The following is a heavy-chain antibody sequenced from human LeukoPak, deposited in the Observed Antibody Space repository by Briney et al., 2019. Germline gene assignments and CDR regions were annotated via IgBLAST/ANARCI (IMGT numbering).Heavy chain of an antibody. CDR1: GFTFSIFE. CDR3: ARGGDPYSSSSGRTFDF. CDR2: ITNSGSTI. V-gene: IGHV3-48*03. J-gene: IGHJ3*01. Sequence: TGGSLRLSCIVSGFTFSIFEMNWVRQAPGKGLEWVSYITNSGSTIDYADSVKGRFTISRDNAKNSLYLQMSSLRAEDTAVYYCARGGDPYSSSSGRTFDFWGRGTMVTVSS. D-gene: IGHD6-6*01.